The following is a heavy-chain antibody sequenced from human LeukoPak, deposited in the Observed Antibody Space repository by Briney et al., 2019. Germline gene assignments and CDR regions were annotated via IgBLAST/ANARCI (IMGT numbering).Heavy chain of an antibody. J-gene: IGHJ4*02. CDR1: GFTFSSYG. Sequence: GSLRLSCAASGFTFSSYGMHWVRQAPGKGLEWVAVISYDGSNKYYADSVKGRFTISRDNSKNTLYLQMNSLRAEDTAVYYCAKDPLRYGATNYFDYWGQGTLVTVSS. V-gene: IGHV3-30*18. CDR3: AKDPLRYGATNYFDY. CDR2: ISYDGSNK. D-gene: IGHD1-26*01.